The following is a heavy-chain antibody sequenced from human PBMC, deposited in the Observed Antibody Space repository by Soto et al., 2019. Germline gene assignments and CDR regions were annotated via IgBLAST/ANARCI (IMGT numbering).Heavy chain of an antibody. V-gene: IGHV1-3*01. CDR1: GYTFVNYA. CDR3: AREDFRSRGYYPVKY. J-gene: IGHJ4*02. D-gene: IGHD3-22*01. Sequence: QVYLVQSGAEVKAPGASVTVSCKASGYTFVNYAMQWVRQAPGQGLEWMGWINPANGDTRYSQNFQGRVTFPRDTSASTDYMDVSSLRSEDKAVYFCAREDFRSRGYYPVKYWGQGTLVTVSS. CDR2: INPANGDT.